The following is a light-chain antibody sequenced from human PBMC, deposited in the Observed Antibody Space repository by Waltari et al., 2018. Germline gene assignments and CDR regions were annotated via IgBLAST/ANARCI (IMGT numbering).Light chain of an antibody. J-gene: IGKJ1*01. CDR3: QQYYSLPWT. CDR1: EHIGNAY. CDR2: GAS. V-gene: IGKV3-20*01. Sequence: VLTQSPGTLSLSPGERATLSCRASEHIGNAYLAWYQQRPGQAPRLLMYGASGRASGISDKFSGSGSGTDFTLTIGRLDPEDFALYYCQQYYSLPWTFGQGTRVDIK.